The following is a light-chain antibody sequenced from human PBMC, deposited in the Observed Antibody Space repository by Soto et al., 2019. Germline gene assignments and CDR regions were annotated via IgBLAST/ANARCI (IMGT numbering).Light chain of an antibody. Sequence: QLVLTQPPSASGTPGLRVTFSCSGSSSNIGSNPVSWYQLLPGTAPKLLIYDNERPSGVSDRFSGSKSGTSASLAISGLQSEDEADYYCAAWDASLNGVVFGGGTKLTVL. CDR3: AAWDASLNGVV. CDR1: SSNIGSNP. J-gene: IGLJ2*01. V-gene: IGLV1-44*01. CDR2: DN.